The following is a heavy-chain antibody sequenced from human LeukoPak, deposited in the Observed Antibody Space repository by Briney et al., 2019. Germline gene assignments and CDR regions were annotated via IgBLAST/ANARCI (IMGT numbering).Heavy chain of an antibody. J-gene: IGHJ4*02. V-gene: IGHV1-46*01. CDR2: INPSGGST. CDR3: ARDIAMVAVAN. Sequence: ASVKVSCKASGYTFTSYYMHWVRQAPGQGLEWMGIINPSGGSTSYAQKFQGRVTMTRDTSISTAYMELSRLRSDDTAVYYCARDIAMVAVANWGQGTLVTVSS. CDR1: GYTFTSYY. D-gene: IGHD6-19*01.